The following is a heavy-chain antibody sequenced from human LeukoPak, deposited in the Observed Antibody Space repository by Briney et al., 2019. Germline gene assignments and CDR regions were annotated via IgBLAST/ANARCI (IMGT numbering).Heavy chain of an antibody. CDR1: GFSFSTSW. CDR2: IKKDGSEK. Sequence: GGSLRLSCAASGFSFSTSWMAWVRQAPGKGLEWVANIKKDGSEKIYGDSVKGRLTISRDNAKSSLFLQMNSLRPEDTAVYYCASQDSNNAFEIWGQGTKVTVCS. V-gene: IGHV3-7*01. J-gene: IGHJ3*02. CDR3: ASQDSNNAFEI. D-gene: IGHD3-22*01.